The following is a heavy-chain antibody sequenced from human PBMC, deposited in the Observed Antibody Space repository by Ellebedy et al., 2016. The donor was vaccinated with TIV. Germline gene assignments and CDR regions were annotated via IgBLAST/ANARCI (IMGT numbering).Heavy chain of an antibody. CDR1: GFTFSTYA. Sequence: GGSLRLSCAASGFTFSTYAMSWVRQTPGKGLEWVSVISGSGGDTSYTDSVKGRFAISRDNAKNTLYLQMHSLRAEDTAIYYCAKAHDSSGYHYVGAFDIWGLGTKVTASS. CDR3: AKAHDSSGYHYVGAFDI. V-gene: IGHV3-23*01. D-gene: IGHD3-22*01. J-gene: IGHJ3*02. CDR2: ISGSGGDT.